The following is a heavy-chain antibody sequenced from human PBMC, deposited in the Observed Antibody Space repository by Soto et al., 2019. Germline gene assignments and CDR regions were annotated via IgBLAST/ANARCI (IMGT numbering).Heavy chain of an antibody. CDR2: ISHDGSNK. D-gene: IGHD6-19*01. V-gene: IGHV3-30*18. CDR1: GFTFSSYA. Sequence: ESGGGVVQPGRSLRLSCVVSGFTFSSYAMHWVRQAPGKGLEWVAVISHDGSNKYYAESVKGRFTISRDNSKNTLSLQMSSLRAEDTAVYYCAKSYNSGWYIHFDFWGQGTLVTVSS. J-gene: IGHJ4*02. CDR3: AKSYNSGWYIHFDF.